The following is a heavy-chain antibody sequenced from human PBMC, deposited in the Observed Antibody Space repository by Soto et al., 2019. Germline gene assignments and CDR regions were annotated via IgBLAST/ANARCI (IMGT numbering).Heavy chain of an antibody. V-gene: IGHV1-18*01. J-gene: IGHJ2*01. CDR2: ISAYNGNT. CDR1: GYTFTSYG. CDR3: ARVIIAARLGAPREDWYFDL. D-gene: IGHD6-6*01. Sequence: QVQLVQSGAEVKKPGASVKVSCKASGYTFTSYGISWVRQAPGQGLEWMGWISAYNGNTNYAQKLQGRVTMTTDTSTSTAYMELRSLRSDDTAVYYCARVIIAARLGAPREDWYFDLWGRGTLVTVSS.